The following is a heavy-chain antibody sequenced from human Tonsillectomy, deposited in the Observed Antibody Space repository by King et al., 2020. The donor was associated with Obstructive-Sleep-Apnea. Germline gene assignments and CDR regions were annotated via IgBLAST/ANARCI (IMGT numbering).Heavy chain of an antibody. D-gene: IGHD5-12*01. J-gene: IGHJ3*02. CDR2: FKTNIDGGTT. CDR3: TTARTYGHDVFDI. V-gene: IGHV3-15*01. Sequence: EVQLVESGGGLVKPGGSLRLSCAASGFAFDNAWMSWVRQAPGKGLEWVGLFKTNIDGGTTDYAAPVKGRFAISGDYSKNTLYLQMNSLKTEDTAMYYCTTARTYGHDVFDIWGQGTLVTVSS. CDR1: GFAFDNAW.